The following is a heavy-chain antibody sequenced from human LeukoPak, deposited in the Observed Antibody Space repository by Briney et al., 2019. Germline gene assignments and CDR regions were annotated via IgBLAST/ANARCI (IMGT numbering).Heavy chain of an antibody. D-gene: IGHD1-1*01. V-gene: IGHV3-23*01. CDR2: ISGSGGST. J-gene: IGHJ6*03. CDR1: GFTFSSYA. CDR3: ARGRGLANAGYYMDV. Sequence: GGSLRLSCAASGFTFSSYAMSWVRQAPGKGLEWVSAISGSGGSTYYADSVKGRFTISRDNSKNTLYLQMNSLRAEDTAVYYCARGRGLANAGYYMDVWGKGTTVTVSS.